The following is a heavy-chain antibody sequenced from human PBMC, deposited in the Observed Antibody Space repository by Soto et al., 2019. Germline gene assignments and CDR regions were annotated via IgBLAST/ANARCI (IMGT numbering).Heavy chain of an antibody. J-gene: IGHJ6*02. Sequence: ASETLSLTCTVSGGSISSYYWSWIRQPPGKGLEWIGYIYYSGSTNYNPSLKSRVTISVDTSKNQFSLKLSSVTAADTAVFYCARDQPSGTTFYYYYGMDVWGQGTTVTVS. CDR3: ARDQPSGTTFYYYYGMDV. D-gene: IGHD1-7*01. CDR2: IYYSGST. V-gene: IGHV4-59*01. CDR1: GGSISSYY.